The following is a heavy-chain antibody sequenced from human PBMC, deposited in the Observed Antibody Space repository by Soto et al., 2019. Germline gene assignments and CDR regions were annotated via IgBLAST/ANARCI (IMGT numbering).Heavy chain of an antibody. D-gene: IGHD3-3*02. CDR2: IHYSGST. Sequence: SETLSLTCTVSRDSISRDGYYWSCIRQHPGKGLEWIGYIHYSGSTYYNPSLKRRVTISVDTSKNQFSLKLSSVTAADTAVYYCALAGDDVGPHHSFARWGQGTLVTVSS. V-gene: IGHV4-31*03. CDR3: ALAGDDVGPHHSFAR. J-gene: IGHJ5*02. CDR1: RDSISRDGYY.